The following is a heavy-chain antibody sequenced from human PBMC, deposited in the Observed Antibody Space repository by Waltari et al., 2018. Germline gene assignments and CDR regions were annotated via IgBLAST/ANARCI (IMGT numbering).Heavy chain of an antibody. CDR1: VYTCNAFY. CDR3: AREGDYGSYFEF. J-gene: IGHJ4*02. D-gene: IGHD4-17*01. V-gene: IGHV1-2*02. CDR2: INPNSGAT. Sequence: QAHLVLSGAELKKPGASVKVSCQASVYTCNAFYIHWVRQAPGQGPEWLGWINPNSGATRYARQFQGRVTLTADRAIDTAYMELNSLKSDDTAMYYCAREGDYGSYFEFGGQGTLVTVSS.